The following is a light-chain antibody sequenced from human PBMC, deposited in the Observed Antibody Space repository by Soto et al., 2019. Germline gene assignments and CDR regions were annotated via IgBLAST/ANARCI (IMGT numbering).Light chain of an antibody. Sequence: EIVLTQSPGTLSLSPGERATLSCRASQSVTSTYFAWYQQKPGQALRLLIYGATSRATGIPDRFSGSGSGTDFPLTISRLEPEDFAVYYCQQYGSTPPTFGQGTKLEIK. CDR1: QSVTSTY. CDR2: GAT. J-gene: IGKJ2*01. V-gene: IGKV3-20*01. CDR3: QQYGSTPPT.